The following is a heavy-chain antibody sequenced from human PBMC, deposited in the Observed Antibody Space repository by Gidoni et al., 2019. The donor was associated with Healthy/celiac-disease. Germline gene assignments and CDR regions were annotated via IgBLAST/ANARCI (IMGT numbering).Heavy chain of an antibody. D-gene: IGHD1-7*01. CDR3: ARGGWNYVGGAYYYYGMDV. CDR1: GGTFSSYT. CDR2: IIPILGIA. Sequence: QVQLVQSGAEVKKPGSSVKVSCKASGGTFSSYTISWVRQAPGQGLEWMGRIIPILGIANYAQKFQGRVTITADKSTSTAYMELSSLRSEDTAVYYCARGGWNYVGGAYYYYGMDVWGQGTTVTVSS. V-gene: IGHV1-69*02. J-gene: IGHJ6*02.